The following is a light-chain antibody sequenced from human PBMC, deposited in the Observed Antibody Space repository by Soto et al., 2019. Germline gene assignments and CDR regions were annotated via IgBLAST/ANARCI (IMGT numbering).Light chain of an antibody. CDR1: TSNIGTNS. V-gene: IGLV1-44*01. Sequence: QSVLSQPPSASGTPGQRVTMSCSGSTSNIGTNSVYWYQQLPGTAPKLLIYTNDQRPSGVPDRFSGSKSGTSASLAISGLQSEDEAAYHCAAWDDSLNGPIFGGGTKLTVL. CDR2: TND. CDR3: AAWDDSLNGPI. J-gene: IGLJ2*01.